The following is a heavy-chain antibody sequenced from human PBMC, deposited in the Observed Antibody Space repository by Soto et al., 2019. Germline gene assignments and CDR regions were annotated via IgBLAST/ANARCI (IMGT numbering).Heavy chain of an antibody. CDR3: ARQPRIVGATPMAYYFDY. D-gene: IGHD1-26*01. J-gene: IGHJ4*02. CDR2: IYYSGST. Sequence: PSETLSLTCTVSGGSISSSSYYWGWIRQPAGMGLEGIGSIYYSGSTYYNPSLKSRVTIYVDTSKNQFSLKLSSVTAADTAVYYCARQPRIVGATPMAYYFDYWGQGTLVTVSS. V-gene: IGHV4-39*01. CDR1: GGSISSSSYY.